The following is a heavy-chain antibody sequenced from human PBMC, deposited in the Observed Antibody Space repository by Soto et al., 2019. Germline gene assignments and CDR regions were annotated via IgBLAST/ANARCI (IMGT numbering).Heavy chain of an antibody. J-gene: IGHJ6*02. D-gene: IGHD2-2*03. CDR2: IYYSGST. Sequence: SETLSLTCTVSGGSISSSSYYWGWIRQPPGKGLEWIGSIYYSGSTYYNPSLKSRVTISVDTSKNQFSLKLSSVTAADTAVYYCACGYCSSTSCLGGYGMDVWGQGTTVTVYS. CDR3: ACGYCSSTSCLGGYGMDV. CDR1: GGSISSSSYY. V-gene: IGHV4-39*01.